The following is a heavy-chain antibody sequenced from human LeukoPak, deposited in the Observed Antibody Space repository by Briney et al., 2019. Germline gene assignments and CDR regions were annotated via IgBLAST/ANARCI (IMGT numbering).Heavy chain of an antibody. J-gene: IGHJ4*02. CDR1: GGSFSTYY. CDR2: INYSGST. CDR3: ARGGIVVVPAALDY. Sequence: SETLSLTCTVSGGSFSTYYWSWIRQPPGKGLEWIGYINYSGSTTYSPSLKSRVTISVDTSKSQFSLKLSSVTAADTAVYYCARGGIVVVPAALDYWGQGTLVTVSS. D-gene: IGHD2-2*01. V-gene: IGHV4-59*12.